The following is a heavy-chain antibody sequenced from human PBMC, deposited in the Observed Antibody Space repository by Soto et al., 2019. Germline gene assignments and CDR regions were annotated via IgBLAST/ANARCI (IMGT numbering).Heavy chain of an antibody. CDR1: VFSLSTPGVG. J-gene: IGHJ4*02. D-gene: IGHD6-13*01. CDR3: ARTADRNIACLGK. Sequence: RPLRVSPTQTLTMPCPLAVFSLSTPGVGVGWSRQPPGKALEWLALIYWNDDKRYSPYLKSRLSITKDTSKNQVVLTMTNMDPVDTATYYCARTADRNIACLGKWGQGTLVTVSS. CDR2: IYWNDDK. V-gene: IGHV2-5*01.